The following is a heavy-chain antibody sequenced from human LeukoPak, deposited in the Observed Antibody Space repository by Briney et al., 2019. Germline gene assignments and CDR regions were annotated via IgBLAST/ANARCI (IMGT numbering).Heavy chain of an antibody. Sequence: GESLKISCKGSGYSFTSYWIGWVRQMPGKGLEWMGIIYPGDSDTRYSPSFQGQVTISADKSISTAYLQWSSLKASDTAMYYCARHPDFYGSGSMYYFDYWGQGTLVTVSS. J-gene: IGHJ4*02. V-gene: IGHV5-51*01. CDR3: ARHPDFYGSGSMYYFDY. D-gene: IGHD3-10*01. CDR1: GYSFTSYW. CDR2: IYPGDSDT.